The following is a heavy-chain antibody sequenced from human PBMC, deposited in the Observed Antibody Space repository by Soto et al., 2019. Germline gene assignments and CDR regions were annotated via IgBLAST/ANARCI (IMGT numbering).Heavy chain of an antibody. CDR2: IWYDGSNK. D-gene: IGHD2-2*01. J-gene: IGHJ3*02. V-gene: IGHV3-33*01. CDR1: GFTFSSYG. CDR3: ARGECSSTSCDDAFDI. Sequence: GGSLRLSCAASGFTFSSYGMHWVRQAPGKGLEWVAVIWYDGSNKYYADSVKGRFTISRDNSKNTLYLQMNSLRAEDTAVYYCARGECSSTSCDDAFDIWGQGTMVTVSS.